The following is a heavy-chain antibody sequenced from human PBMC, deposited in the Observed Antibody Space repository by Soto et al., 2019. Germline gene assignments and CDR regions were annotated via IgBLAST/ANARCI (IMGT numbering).Heavy chain of an antibody. CDR2: ISYSGGT. V-gene: IGHV4-59*01. J-gene: IGHJ4*02. D-gene: IGHD3-22*01. CDR1: GGSISSYY. Sequence: SETLSLTCTVSGGSISSYYWSWIRQPPGKGLEWIGYISYSGGTNYNPSLKSRVTISVDPSRNQFSLKLSSVTAADTAMYYCAREKYDSSFDYWGQGTLVTVSS. CDR3: AREKYDSSFDY.